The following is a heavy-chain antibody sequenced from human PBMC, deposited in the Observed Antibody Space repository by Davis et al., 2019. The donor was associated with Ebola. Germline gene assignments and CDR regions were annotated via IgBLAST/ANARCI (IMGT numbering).Heavy chain of an antibody. J-gene: IGHJ4*02. D-gene: IGHD6-13*01. V-gene: IGHV1-46*03. CDR3: ASALSSSPFYS. CDR2: IYPSGTTT. CDR1: GYTFTSYY. Sequence: ASVKVSCKASGYTFTSYYMHWVRQAPGQGLEWMGAIYPSGTTTNYAQNFQGRLTMTRDTSTSTVYMEMIGLRSEDTAVYFCASALSSSPFYSWGQGTLVTVSS.